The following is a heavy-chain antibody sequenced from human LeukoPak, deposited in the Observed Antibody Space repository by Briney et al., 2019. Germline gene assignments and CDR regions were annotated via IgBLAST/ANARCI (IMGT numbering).Heavy chain of an antibody. CDR3: ASHYSSSWAFDY. J-gene: IGHJ4*02. CDR2: IKQDGFEK. D-gene: IGHD6-13*01. CDR1: GFTFSSYS. Sequence: GGSLRLSCAASGFTFSSYSMSWVRQAPGKGLEWVANIKQDGFEKYYVDSVKGRFTISRDNAKNSLFLQMNSLRAEDTAVYYCASHYSSSWAFDYWGQGTLVTVSS. V-gene: IGHV3-7*03.